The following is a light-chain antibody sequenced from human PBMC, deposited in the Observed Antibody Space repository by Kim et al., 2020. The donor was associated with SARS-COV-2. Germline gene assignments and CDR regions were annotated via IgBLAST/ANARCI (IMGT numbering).Light chain of an antibody. Sequence: DIQMTQSPSTLSASVGDIVTITCRASQNMSDWLAWYQQKPGKAPNLLIQKASILQSGVPSRFSGSGSGTKFTLTISSLQPDDFATYYCQQYKSYSRTFGQGTKVDIK. CDR1: QNMSDW. V-gene: IGKV1-5*03. CDR2: KAS. CDR3: QQYKSYSRT. J-gene: IGKJ1*01.